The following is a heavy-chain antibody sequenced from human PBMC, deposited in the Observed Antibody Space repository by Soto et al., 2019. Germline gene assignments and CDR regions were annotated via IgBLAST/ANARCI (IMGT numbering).Heavy chain of an antibody. J-gene: IGHJ5*02. D-gene: IGHD5-12*01. CDR1: GYNFGDYW. V-gene: IGHV5-51*01. CDR2: FYPGDSDT. Sequence: GESLKISCNGSGYNFGDYWIGWVRQMPGKGLELMGSFYPGDSDTRYSPSFQGQVTMSGDKSSSTAYLHWGSLKASDTAIYYCGRHVVSGYGGYDSTLDLWGQGTLVTVYS. CDR3: GRHVVSGYGGYDSTLDL.